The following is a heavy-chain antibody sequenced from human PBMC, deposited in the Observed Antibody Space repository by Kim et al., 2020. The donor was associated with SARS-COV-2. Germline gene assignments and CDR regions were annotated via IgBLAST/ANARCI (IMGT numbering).Heavy chain of an antibody. D-gene: IGHD3-10*01. Sequence: GGSLRLSCAASGFTFSSYEMNWVRQAPGKGLEWVSYISSSGSTISYADSVKGRFTMSRDNAKNSLYLQMNSLRAEDTAVYYCARDARGTLREDAFDIWGQGTMVTVSS. CDR1: GFTFSSYE. J-gene: IGHJ3*02. CDR2: ISSSGSTI. CDR3: ARDARGTLREDAFDI. V-gene: IGHV3-48*03.